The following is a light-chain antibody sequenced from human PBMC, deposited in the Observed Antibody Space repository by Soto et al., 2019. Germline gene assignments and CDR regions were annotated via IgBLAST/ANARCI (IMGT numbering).Light chain of an antibody. CDR2: GNS. Sequence: QAVVTQPPSVSGAPGQRVTISCTGSSSNIGAGYDVHWYQQLPGTAPKLLIYGNSNRPSGVPDRFSGSKSGTSASLAITGLQVEDEADYYCQSYDGSLSGYVFGTGTKLTVL. CDR1: SSNIGAGYD. J-gene: IGLJ1*01. CDR3: QSYDGSLSGYV. V-gene: IGLV1-40*01.